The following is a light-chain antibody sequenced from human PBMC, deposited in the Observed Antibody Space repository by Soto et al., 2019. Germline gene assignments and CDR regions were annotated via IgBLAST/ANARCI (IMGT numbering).Light chain of an antibody. J-gene: IGKJ1*01. CDR2: AAS. V-gene: IGKV3D-15*01. CDR3: QQCYHWPRT. CDR1: QSVSSN. Sequence: EMVVTQSPATLSVSPGERAALSCRASQSVSSNLAWYQHKPGQTPRLLIYAASTRATGIPARFSGSGSGTDFNLTITSLQSEDSAVYYCQQCYHWPRTFGQGTKVEI.